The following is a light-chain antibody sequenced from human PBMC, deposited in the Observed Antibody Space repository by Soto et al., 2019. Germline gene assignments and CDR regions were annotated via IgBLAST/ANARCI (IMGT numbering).Light chain of an antibody. CDR2: DAS. V-gene: IGKV3-20*01. Sequence: EIVLTQSPGTLSLSPGERATLSCGASQIISNSYLAWYQQKPGQAPRLLIYDASSRATGIPDRFSGSGSGTDFTLTISRLEPEDFAVYYCQHYSTSLLTFGGGTKVEIK. CDR3: QHYSTSLLT. J-gene: IGKJ4*01. CDR1: QIISNSY.